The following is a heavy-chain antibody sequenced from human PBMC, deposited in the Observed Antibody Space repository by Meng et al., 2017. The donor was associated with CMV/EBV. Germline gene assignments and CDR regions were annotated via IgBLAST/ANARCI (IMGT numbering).Heavy chain of an antibody. V-gene: IGHV4-38-2*02. CDR1: GYSISSGYY. J-gene: IGHJ4*02. CDR2: IYHSGST. Sequence: SETLSLTCTVSGYSISSGYYWGWIRQPPGKGLEWIGSIYHSGSTYYNPSLKSRVTISVDTSKNQFSLKLSSVTAADTAVYYCARVGPPYQLLHPARKGYFDYWGQGTLVTVSS. D-gene: IGHD2-2*02. CDR3: ARVGPPYQLLHPARKGYFDY.